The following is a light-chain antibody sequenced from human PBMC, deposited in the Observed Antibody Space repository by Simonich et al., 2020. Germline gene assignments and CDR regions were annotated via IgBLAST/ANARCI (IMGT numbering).Light chain of an antibody. Sequence: QSVLTQPPSASGTPGQRVTISCSGSSSNIGSNYVYWYQQRPGTAPKLLIFRNTQRPSGVPDRFSGSKSGTSSSLAISGLRSEDEADYYCAAWDDSLSAWVFGGGTKLTVL. CDR1: SSNIGSNY. J-gene: IGLJ3*02. CDR2: RNT. CDR3: AAWDDSLSAWV. V-gene: IGLV1-47*01.